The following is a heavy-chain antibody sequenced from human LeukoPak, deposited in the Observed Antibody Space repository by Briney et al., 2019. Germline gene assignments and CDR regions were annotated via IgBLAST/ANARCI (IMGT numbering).Heavy chain of an antibody. CDR1: GFTFSSYS. V-gene: IGHV3-21*01. J-gene: IGHJ3*02. CDR3: ARKRRNDAFDI. Sequence: GGSLRLSCAASGFTFSSYSMNWVRQAPGKGLEWVSSISSSSSYIYYADSVKGRFTISRDNAKNSLYLQMNSLRAEDTAVYYCARKRRNDAFDIWGQGTMVTVSP. CDR2: ISSSSSYI.